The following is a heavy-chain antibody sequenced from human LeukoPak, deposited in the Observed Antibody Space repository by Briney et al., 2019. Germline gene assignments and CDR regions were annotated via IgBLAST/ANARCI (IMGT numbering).Heavy chain of an antibody. D-gene: IGHD2-2*01. CDR2: INPHSDDR. Sequence: GASVKVSCKASGYTFTGYYIHWVRQAPGQGLEWMGWINPHSDDRNYAQRFQGRVTMTRDTSISTVYMELSGLTSDDTAVYYCVRDGPCSSTSCQDFDSWGQGALVTVSS. J-gene: IGHJ4*02. CDR1: GYTFTGYY. V-gene: IGHV1-2*02. CDR3: VRDGPCSSTSCQDFDS.